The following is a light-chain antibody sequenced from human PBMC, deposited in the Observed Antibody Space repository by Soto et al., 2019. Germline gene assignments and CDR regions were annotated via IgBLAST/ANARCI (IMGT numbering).Light chain of an antibody. CDR3: QVWDSSIDHLV. CDR2: DDN. Sequence: SYELTQPPSVSVAPGQTASITCDGNNLGSKSVHWYQQKPGQAPVLVVYDDNDRPSGIPERLSGSNSGNTATLTISRVEAGDEADYYCQVWDSSIDHLVFGGGTKLTVL. CDR1: NLGSKS. V-gene: IGLV3-21*02. J-gene: IGLJ2*01.